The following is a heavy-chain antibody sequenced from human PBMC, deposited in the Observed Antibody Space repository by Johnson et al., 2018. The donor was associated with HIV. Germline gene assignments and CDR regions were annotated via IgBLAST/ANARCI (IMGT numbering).Heavy chain of an antibody. D-gene: IGHD2-21*02. CDR3: ARGAVVTAHDAFDI. J-gene: IGHJ3*02. CDR2: LYAGGTP. V-gene: IGHV3-66*01. Sequence: VQLVESGGGLVQPGGSLRLSCAVSGITVSLNHMSWVRQAPGKGLEWVSILYAGGTPNYAESVKGRFTISRDNSKNTLYLKRNSLRPEDTAVYYCARGAVVTAHDAFDIWGQGTMVTVSS. CDR1: GITVSLNH.